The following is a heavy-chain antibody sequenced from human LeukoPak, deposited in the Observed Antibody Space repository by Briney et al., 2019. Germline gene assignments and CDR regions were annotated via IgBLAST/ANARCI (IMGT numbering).Heavy chain of an antibody. CDR1: GFTFSNYA. J-gene: IGHJ4*02. CDR3: AKANHCSGGSCYSFDY. Sequence: PGGSLRLSCAGSGFTFSNYAMSWVRLAPGKGLEWVSAISSDSTTTYYVQSVKGRFTISRDNSKNTLYLQMNSLRAEDTAVYYCAKANHCSGGSCYSFDYWGQGSLVTVSS. CDR2: ISSDSTTT. V-gene: IGHV3-23*01. D-gene: IGHD2-15*01.